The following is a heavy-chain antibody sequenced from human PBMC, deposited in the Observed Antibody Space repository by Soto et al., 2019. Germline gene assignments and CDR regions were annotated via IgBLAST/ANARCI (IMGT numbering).Heavy chain of an antibody. CDR1: GFTFSRYW. J-gene: IGHJ3*01. D-gene: IGHD3-10*01. CDR2: IKYDGREK. Sequence: GALRLSCAASGFTFSRYWMGWVRQAPGRGLEWVANIKYDGREKYYVDSVKGRFTISRDNSKNSLYLQMNSLRAEDTAVYYCASDYSDSGSYYSLGSFDFWGQGTMVTVSS. V-gene: IGHV3-7*01. CDR3: ASDYSDSGSYYSLGSFDF.